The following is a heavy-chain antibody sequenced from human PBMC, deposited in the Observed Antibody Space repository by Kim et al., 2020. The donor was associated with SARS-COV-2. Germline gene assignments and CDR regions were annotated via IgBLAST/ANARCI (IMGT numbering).Heavy chain of an antibody. CDR1: GGSISSSSYY. J-gene: IGHJ5*02. V-gene: IGHV4-39*01. CDR2: IYYSGST. Sequence: SETLSLTCTVSGGSISSSSYYWGWIRQPPGKGLEWIGSIYYSGSTYYNPSLKSRVTISVDTSKNQFSLKLSSVTAADTAVYYCARHGDFWSGPYNWFDPWGQGTLVTVSS. D-gene: IGHD3-3*01. CDR3: ARHGDFWSGPYNWFDP.